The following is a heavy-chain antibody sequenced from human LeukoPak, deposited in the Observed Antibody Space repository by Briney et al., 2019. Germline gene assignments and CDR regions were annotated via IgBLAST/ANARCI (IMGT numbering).Heavy chain of an antibody. CDR3: ARVRRGSSSWFLDY. V-gene: IGHV4-59*12. D-gene: IGHD6-13*01. CDR2: IFYSGST. J-gene: IGHJ4*02. CDR1: GGSISNFF. Sequence: SETLSLTCTVSGGSISNFFWSWIRQPPGKGLEWIGYIFYSGSTNYNPSLKSRVTISVDTSKKLFSLKLSSVTASDTAVYYCARVRRGSSSWFLDYWGQGILVTVSS.